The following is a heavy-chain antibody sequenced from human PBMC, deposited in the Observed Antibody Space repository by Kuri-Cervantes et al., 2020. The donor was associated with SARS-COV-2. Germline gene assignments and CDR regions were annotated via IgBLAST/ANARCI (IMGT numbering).Heavy chain of an antibody. D-gene: IGHD3-10*01. CDR1: GGSISSSSYY. J-gene: IGHJ4*02. Sequence: SETLSLTCTVSGGSISSSSYYWGWIRQPPGKGLEWIGSIYYSGSTYYNPSLKSRVTISVDTSKNQFSLKLSPVTAADTAVYYCARHGLRYYGSGSLTTSDYWGQGTLVTVSS. CDR2: IYYSGST. V-gene: IGHV4-39*01. CDR3: ARHGLRYYGSGSLTTSDY.